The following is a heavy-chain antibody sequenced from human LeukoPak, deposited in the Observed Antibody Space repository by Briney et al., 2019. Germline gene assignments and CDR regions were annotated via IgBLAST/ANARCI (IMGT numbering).Heavy chain of an antibody. CDR2: ISYDGSNK. D-gene: IGHD2-8*01. CDR1: GFTFSSYA. Sequence: GGSLRLSCAASGFTFSSYAMLWVRQAPDKGVEWVAVISYDGSNKYYADSVKGRFTISRDNSKNTLYLQMNSLRAEDRAVYYCAREPQMLYYYYYMDVWGKGTTVTVSS. CDR3: AREPQMLYYYYYMDV. V-gene: IGHV3-30*04. J-gene: IGHJ6*03.